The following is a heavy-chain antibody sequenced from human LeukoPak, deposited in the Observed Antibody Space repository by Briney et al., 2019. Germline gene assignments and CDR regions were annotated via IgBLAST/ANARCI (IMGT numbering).Heavy chain of an antibody. CDR2: ISVYNGNT. J-gene: IGHJ5*02. V-gene: IGHV1-18*01. D-gene: IGHD6-6*01. CDR1: GYTFSTYG. CDR3: ARDLLAARPGWFDP. Sequence: ASVEVSCKTSGYTFSTYGVNWVRQAPGQGPEWMGWISVYNGNTRYAQKFQGRVTMRTDTSTSTAYLELRSLRSDDTAVYYCARDLLAARPGWFDPWGQGTLVTVSS.